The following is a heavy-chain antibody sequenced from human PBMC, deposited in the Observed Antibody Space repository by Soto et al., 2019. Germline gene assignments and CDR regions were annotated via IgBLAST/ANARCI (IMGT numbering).Heavy chain of an antibody. D-gene: IGHD3-10*01. CDR3: ARVVRGGYYYYYGMDV. CDR2: IYYSGST. J-gene: IGHJ6*02. CDR1: GGSISSSSYY. Sequence: QLQLQESGPGLVKPSETLSLTCTVSGGSISSSSYYWGWIRQPPGKGLEWIGSIYYSGSTYYNPPLKSRVTISVDTSKNQFSLKLSSVTAADTAVYYCARVVRGGYYYYYGMDVWGQGTTVTVSS. V-gene: IGHV4-39*01.